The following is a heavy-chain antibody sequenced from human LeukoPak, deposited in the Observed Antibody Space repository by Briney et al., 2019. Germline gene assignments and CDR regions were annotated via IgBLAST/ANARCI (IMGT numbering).Heavy chain of an antibody. V-gene: IGHV4-38-2*01. CDR2: IYHSGSS. CDR1: GYSIYSNFY. Sequence: SEILSLTCAVSGYSIYSNFYWGWIRQPPGKGLEWIGSIYHSGSSYYNPSLKSRVTISMDTSNNQFSLKLTSVTAADTAIYYCARHDSSGSSGTYYSVDYWGRGTLVTVSS. J-gene: IGHJ4*02. CDR3: ARHDSSGSSGTYYSVDY. D-gene: IGHD3-10*01.